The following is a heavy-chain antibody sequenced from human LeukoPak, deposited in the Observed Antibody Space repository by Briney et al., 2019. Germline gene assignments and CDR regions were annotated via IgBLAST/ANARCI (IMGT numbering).Heavy chain of an antibody. Sequence: WASMKVSCKTSGGPFRNYAISWVRQAPGQGLEWMVGIIPIFGRANYAQKFQGRVTITADESTSTAYMEMTSLRSEDTAVYYCATDWGFTYGYYGVYWGQGTLVTVAS. CDR1: GGPFRNYA. CDR2: IIPIFGRA. D-gene: IGHD5-18*01. J-gene: IGHJ4*02. CDR3: ATDWGFTYGYYGVY. V-gene: IGHV1-69*13.